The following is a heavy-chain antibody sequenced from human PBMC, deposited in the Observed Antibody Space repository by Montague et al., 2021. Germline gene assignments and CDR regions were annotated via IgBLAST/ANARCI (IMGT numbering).Heavy chain of an antibody. V-gene: IGHV4-59*01. CDR2: IHYSGTT. CDR3: ARFHYYDMNFDL. J-gene: IGHJ2*01. Sequence: SETLSLTCVVSGASINSDYWSWSWHPPPKGLGRTGYIHYSGTTNTNPSLKSRVTLSVDTSKNQNSLKLSHVTATDTAVYYCARFHYYDMNFDLWGRGTLVTVSS. CDR1: GASINSDY. D-gene: IGHD3-22*01.